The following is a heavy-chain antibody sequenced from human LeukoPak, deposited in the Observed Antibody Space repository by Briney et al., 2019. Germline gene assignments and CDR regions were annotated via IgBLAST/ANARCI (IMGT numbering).Heavy chain of an antibody. D-gene: IGHD3-22*01. Sequence: GGSLRLSCAASGFTFTSYAMNWIRQAPGKGLEWVSSFGTRSTSIYHAGSVKGRFAISRDNAKNSLYLQMNSLRAEDTALYYCAREVSEGFDFWGQGTLVTVSS. J-gene: IGHJ4*02. CDR2: FGTRSTSI. V-gene: IGHV3-21*01. CDR1: GFTFTSYA. CDR3: AREVSEGFDF.